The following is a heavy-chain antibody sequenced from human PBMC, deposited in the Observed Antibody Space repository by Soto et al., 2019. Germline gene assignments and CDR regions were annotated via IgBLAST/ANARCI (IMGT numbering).Heavy chain of an antibody. CDR3: ARYKATGGSFDY. CDR2: IYYSGNT. Sequence: QVQLQESGPELVKASETLSLTCTVSGGSISSDYWSWIRQPPGKGLEWIGYIYYSGNTNYNPSFKSRVTISIDTSKNQFSLKLISVTAADTALYYCARYKATGGSFDYWGQGTLVTVSS. D-gene: IGHD2-15*01. CDR1: GGSISSDY. V-gene: IGHV4-59*01. J-gene: IGHJ4*02.